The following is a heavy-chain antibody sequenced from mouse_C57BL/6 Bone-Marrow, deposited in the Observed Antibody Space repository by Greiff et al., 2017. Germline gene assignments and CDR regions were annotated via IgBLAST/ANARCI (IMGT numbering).Heavy chain of an antibody. D-gene: IGHD1-1*01. CDR1: GYTFTSYW. Sequence: QVQLQQPGAELVKPGASVKLSCKASGYTFTSYWMHWVKQRPGRGLEWIGRIDPNSGGTKYNEKLKSKGTLTVDKPSSTAYMQLSSLTSEDSAVYYFASLFITTVVARYFDVWGTGTTVTVSS. V-gene: IGHV1-72*01. CDR2: IDPNSGGT. CDR3: ASLFITTVVARYFDV. J-gene: IGHJ1*03.